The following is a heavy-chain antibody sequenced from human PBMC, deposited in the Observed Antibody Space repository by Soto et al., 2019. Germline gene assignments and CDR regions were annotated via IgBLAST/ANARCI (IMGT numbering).Heavy chain of an antibody. Sequence: QVQLQESGPGLVKPSQTLSLTCTVSGGSISSGGYYWSWIRQHPGKGLEWIGYIYYSGSTYYNPYLKSRVTIAVDTSKNQFSLKLSSVTAADTAVYDCARAVRGITFGGVIVTGNWFDPWGQGTLVTVSS. V-gene: IGHV4-31*03. D-gene: IGHD3-16*02. CDR1: GGSISSGGYY. CDR2: IYYSGST. J-gene: IGHJ5*02. CDR3: ARAVRGITFGGVIVTGNWFDP.